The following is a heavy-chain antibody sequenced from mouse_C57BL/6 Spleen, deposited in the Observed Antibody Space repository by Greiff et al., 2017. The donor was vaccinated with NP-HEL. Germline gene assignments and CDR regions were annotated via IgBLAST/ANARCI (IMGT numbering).Heavy chain of an antibody. CDR3: TTGGNHSFAY. CDR1: GFNIKDDY. V-gene: IGHV14-4*01. D-gene: IGHD2-1*01. Sequence: EVQLQQSGAELVRPGASVKLSCTASGFNIKDDYMHWVKQRPEQGLEWIGWIDPENGDTEYASKFQGKATITADTSSNTAYLQLSSLTSEDTAVYYCTTGGNHSFAYWGQGTLVTVSA. CDR2: IDPENGDT. J-gene: IGHJ3*01.